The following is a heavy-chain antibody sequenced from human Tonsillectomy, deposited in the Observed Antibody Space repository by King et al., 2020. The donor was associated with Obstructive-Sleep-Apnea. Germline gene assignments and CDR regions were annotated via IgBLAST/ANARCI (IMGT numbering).Heavy chain of an antibody. Sequence: VQLVESGGGVVQPGRSLRLSCAASGFTFSSYGIHWVRQAPGKGLVWGAVISYDGTKKYYADSVDGRFTISRDNSKNTLDLQMNSLRAEDTAVYYCAKDRSDSGSYPYYFDYWGQGTLVTVSS. J-gene: IGHJ4*02. CDR3: AKDRSDSGSYPYYFDY. D-gene: IGHD1-26*01. CDR1: GFTFSSYG. CDR2: ISYDGTKK. V-gene: IGHV3-30*18.